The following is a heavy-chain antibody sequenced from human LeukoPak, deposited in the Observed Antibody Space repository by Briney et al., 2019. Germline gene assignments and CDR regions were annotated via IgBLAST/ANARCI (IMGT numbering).Heavy chain of an antibody. CDR2: INGGGSS. Sequence: GGSLRLSCAASGFTFNNYAMTWVRQAPGKRLEWVSVINGGGSSYYADSVKARFTVSRHNSKNTLYLQMNSLRDEDTAIYYCAKGQGYNYGDSIDYWGQGTLVTVSS. V-gene: IGHV3-23*01. CDR1: GFTFNNYA. J-gene: IGHJ4*02. CDR3: AKGQGYNYGDSIDY. D-gene: IGHD5-18*01.